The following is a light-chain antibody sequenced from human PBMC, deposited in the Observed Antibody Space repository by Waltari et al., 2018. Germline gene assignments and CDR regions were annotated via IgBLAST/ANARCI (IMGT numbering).Light chain of an antibody. Sequence: DIQMTQSPSSLSAFVGDRVTITCRASQSITTYLNWYQQKPGKAPKLLIYAASSLQSGGPSRFSGSGSGTDFTLTISSLQPEDFATYFCQQTSTTSPTFGQGTRMEVK. CDR2: AAS. CDR1: QSITTY. J-gene: IGKJ1*01. CDR3: QQTSTTSPT. V-gene: IGKV1-39*01.